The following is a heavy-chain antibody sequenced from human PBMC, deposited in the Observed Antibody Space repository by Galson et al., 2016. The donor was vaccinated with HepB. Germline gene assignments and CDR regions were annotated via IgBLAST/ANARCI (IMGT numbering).Heavy chain of an antibody. J-gene: IGHJ4*02. Sequence: SLRLSCAASGFTFSSYGMHRVRQAPGKGLEWVAVISYDGSNKYYADSVKGRFTISRDNSKNTLYLQMNSLRAEDTAVYYCAKDALITMVRGVIMSYFDYWGQGTLVTVSS. D-gene: IGHD3-10*01. CDR3: AKDALITMVRGVIMSYFDY. CDR2: ISYDGSNK. CDR1: GFTFSSYG. V-gene: IGHV3-30*18.